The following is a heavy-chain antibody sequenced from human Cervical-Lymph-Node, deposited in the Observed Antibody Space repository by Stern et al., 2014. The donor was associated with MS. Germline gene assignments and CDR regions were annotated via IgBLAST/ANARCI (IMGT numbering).Heavy chain of an antibody. Sequence: VQLVQSVAEVKKPGASVKVSCMASGYCFTSYFIIWVRQAPGQGLEWMGIINPSAGNTNYAQKFQGRVVMTSDTSTGTVYLELSSLRSEDTAVYYCARDEGADYWGQGTLVTVSS. J-gene: IGHJ4*02. CDR1: GYCFTSYF. V-gene: IGHV1-46*01. CDR3: ARDEGADY. CDR2: INPSAGNT.